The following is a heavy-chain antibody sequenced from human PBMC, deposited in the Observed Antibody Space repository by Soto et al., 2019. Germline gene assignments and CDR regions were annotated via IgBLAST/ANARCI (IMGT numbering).Heavy chain of an antibody. D-gene: IGHD6-6*01. J-gene: IGHJ4*02. V-gene: IGHV3-23*01. CDR1: VFTFSTYA. CDR3: AKEYSSSSSDY. Sequence: LXLSCAASVFTFSTYAMSWVRQAPGKGLEWVSAISGSGGSTYYADSVKGRFTISRDNSKNTLYLQMNSLRAEDTAVYYCAKEYSSSSSDYWGQGTLVTVSS. CDR2: ISGSGGST.